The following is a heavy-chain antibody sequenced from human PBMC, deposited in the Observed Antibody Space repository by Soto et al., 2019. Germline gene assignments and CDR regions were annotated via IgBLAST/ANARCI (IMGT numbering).Heavy chain of an antibody. CDR3: ERVEGVAVTWWDVDL. CDR1: GFTFSSYA. D-gene: IGHD6-19*01. CDR2: ISYDGGTK. V-gene: IGHV3-30*03. Sequence: QVQLVESGGGVVQPGRSLRLSCAASGFTFSSYAIHWVRQAPGKGLEWVALISYDGGTKHYADSVKGRFTISRDSPKNTVHLQMNRMKTEDTAVSYFERVEGVAVTWWDVDLCGPGTL. J-gene: IGHJ2*01.